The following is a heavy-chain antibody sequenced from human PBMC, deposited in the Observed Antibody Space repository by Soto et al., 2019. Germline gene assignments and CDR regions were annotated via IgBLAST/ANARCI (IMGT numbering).Heavy chain of an antibody. CDR3: ARCADSSGWYPTCYFDD. J-gene: IGHJ4*02. V-gene: IGHV4-59*01. CDR2: IFYNGNT. CDR1: GGSISSYY. Sequence: SETLSLTCTVSGGSISSYYWSWIRQPPGKGPEWLGYIFYNGNTNYNPSLKSRVTISVDRSKNQFSLNLSSVTAADTAVYYCARCADSSGWYPTCYFDDWGQGTLVTVAS. D-gene: IGHD6-19*01.